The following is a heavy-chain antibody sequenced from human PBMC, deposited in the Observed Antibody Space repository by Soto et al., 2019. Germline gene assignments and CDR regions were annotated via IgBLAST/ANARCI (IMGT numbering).Heavy chain of an antibody. CDR2: ISSSSSYI. CDR1: GFTFSSYS. D-gene: IGHD6-19*01. Sequence: GGSLRLSCAASGFTFSSYSMNWVRQAPGKGLEWVSSISSSSSYIYYADSVKGRFTISRDNAKNSLYLQMNSLSAEDTAVYYCARAIDRSGWPDAFDIWGQGTMVTVSS. V-gene: IGHV3-21*01. CDR3: ARAIDRSGWPDAFDI. J-gene: IGHJ3*02.